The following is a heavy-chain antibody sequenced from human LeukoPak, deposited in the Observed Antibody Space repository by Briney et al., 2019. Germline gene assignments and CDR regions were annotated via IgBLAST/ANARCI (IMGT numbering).Heavy chain of an antibody. CDR1: GGSFSGYY. Sequence: SETLSLTCAVYGGSFSGYYWSWIRQPPGKGLEWIGEINHSGSTNYNPSLKSRVTISVDTSKNQFSLKLSSVTAADTAVYYCASQRWYDSGVWEYGMDVWGQGTTVTVS. J-gene: IGHJ6*02. V-gene: IGHV4-34*01. CDR2: INHSGST. D-gene: IGHD3-22*01. CDR3: ASQRWYDSGVWEYGMDV.